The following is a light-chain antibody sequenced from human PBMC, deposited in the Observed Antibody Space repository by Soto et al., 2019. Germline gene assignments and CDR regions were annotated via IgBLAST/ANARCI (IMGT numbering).Light chain of an antibody. CDR3: QQTYTSPLT. CDR1: QSISKY. J-gene: IGKJ4*01. CDR2: GAS. Sequence: DIQMTHSPSSLSASVGERVTITCRASQSISKYLNWYQHKPGEAPKLLIYGASTLQRGVPSRFSGGGSWTDFTLTISSLQPEDFATYYCQQTYTSPLTFGGGTTVE. V-gene: IGKV1-39*01.